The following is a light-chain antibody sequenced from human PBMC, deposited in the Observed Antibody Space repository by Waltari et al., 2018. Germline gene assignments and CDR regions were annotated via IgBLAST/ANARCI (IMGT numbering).Light chain of an antibody. V-gene: IGKV3-15*01. CDR2: GAS. J-gene: IGKJ2*01. Sequence: EIVMTQSPATLSVSPGERASLSCRASQTISSNLAWYQQKPGQAPRLLIYGASTSATGVPPRFSGSGSGTDFTLTISSLQSEDFAVYYCQQYHDWPLYTFGQGTNLEIK. CDR3: QQYHDWPLYT. CDR1: QTISSN.